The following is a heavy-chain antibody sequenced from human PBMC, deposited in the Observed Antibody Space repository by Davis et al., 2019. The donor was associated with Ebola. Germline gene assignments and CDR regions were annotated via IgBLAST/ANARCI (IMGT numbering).Heavy chain of an antibody. D-gene: IGHD5-12*01. CDR1: GFTLSSSW. V-gene: IGHV3-74*01. CDR3: TRTDNSGYEQFDY. Sequence: GESLKISCAASGFTLSSSWMHWVRQVPGKGLVWVSRINHDGSGTDYADSVKGRFTISRDNAKNTLYLQMNSLRAEDTGVYYCTRTDNSGYEQFDYWGQGALVTVSS. CDR2: INHDGSGT. J-gene: IGHJ4*02.